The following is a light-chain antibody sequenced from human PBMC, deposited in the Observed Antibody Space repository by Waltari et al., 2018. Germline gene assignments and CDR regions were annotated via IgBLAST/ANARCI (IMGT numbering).Light chain of an antibody. J-gene: IGLJ6*01. CDR2: SNN. CDR1: SNNIGSNT. CDR3: AAWDDSLNGNV. V-gene: IGLV1-44*01. Sequence: QSVLTQPPSASGTPGQRGTISCSGSSNNIGSNTENWYQQLPGTGPKLLIYSNNQRPSGVPDRFSGSKSGTSASLAISGLQSEDEADYYCAAWDDSLNGNVFGSGTKVTVL.